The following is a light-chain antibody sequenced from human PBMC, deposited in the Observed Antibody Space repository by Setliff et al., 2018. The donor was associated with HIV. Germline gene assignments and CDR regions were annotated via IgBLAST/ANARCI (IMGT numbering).Light chain of an antibody. CDR3: LLSDSNVPPGG. J-gene: IGLJ2*01. CDR2: ETM. Sequence: QAVVTQEPSLTVSPRGTVTLTCDSTPGPVTIGHSPYWFQQRPGKAPTTLIYETMKKHSWTPARFSGSLLGGKASLTLSGAQPDDEAVYYCLLSDSNVPPGGFGGGTKVT. CDR1: PGPVTIGHS. V-gene: IGLV7-46*01.